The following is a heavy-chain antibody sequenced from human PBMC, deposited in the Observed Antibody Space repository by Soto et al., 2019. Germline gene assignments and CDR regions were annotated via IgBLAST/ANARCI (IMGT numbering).Heavy chain of an antibody. J-gene: IGHJ4*02. Sequence: QVQLVQSGAEVKKPGSSVKVSCKASGGTFSSYTISWVRQAPGQGLEWMGRIIPILGIANYAQKFQGRVTITADKSTSTAYMELSSLRSEDTAVYYCATYYYDSSGYFDYWGQGTLVTVSS. CDR3: ATYYYDSSGYFDY. V-gene: IGHV1-69*02. CDR1: GGTFSSYT. D-gene: IGHD3-22*01. CDR2: IIPILGIA.